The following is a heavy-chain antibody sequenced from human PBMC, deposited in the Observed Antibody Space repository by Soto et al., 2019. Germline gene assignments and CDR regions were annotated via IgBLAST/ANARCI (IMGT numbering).Heavy chain of an antibody. D-gene: IGHD6-13*01. CDR2: ISSSSTYT. CDR1: GFIFSDYY. Sequence: QVQLVESGGGLVKPGGSLRLSCAVSGFIFSDYYMSWIRQAPGKGLEWISYISSSSTYTNYADSVKGRFTISRDNAKNSLYLQMNSLRVEDTAVYYCAAAVTSSSWYGAGYWGQGTLVTVSS. CDR3: AAAVTSSSWYGAGY. V-gene: IGHV3-11*05. J-gene: IGHJ4*02.